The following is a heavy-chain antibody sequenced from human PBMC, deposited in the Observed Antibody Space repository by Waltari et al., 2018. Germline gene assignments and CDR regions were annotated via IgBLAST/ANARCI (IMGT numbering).Heavy chain of an antibody. CDR2: ISSRGTT. Sequence: GWFRQPPGQGLEWIGTISSRGTTYKSPSLQSGVTISRDTSKNQLSLKLDSVTASDTGVYYCATYIGTSVGAASFEVWGQGTMVTVSS. J-gene: IGHJ3*01. CDR3: ATYIGTSVGAASFEV. V-gene: IGHV4-39*01. D-gene: IGHD1-26*01.